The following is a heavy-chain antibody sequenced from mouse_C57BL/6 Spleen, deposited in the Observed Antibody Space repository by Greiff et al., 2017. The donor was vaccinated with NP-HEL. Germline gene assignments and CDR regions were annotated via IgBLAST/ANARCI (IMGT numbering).Heavy chain of an antibody. Sequence: VKLQESGPGLVQPSQSLSISCTVSGFSLTSYGVNWVRQSPGKGLEWLGVIWRGGSTDYNAAFMSRLSITKDNSKSQVCFKMNSLQADDTAIYYCAKKNYGPLSMDYWGQGTSVTVSS. V-gene: IGHV2-5*01. CDR2: IWRGGST. J-gene: IGHJ4*01. D-gene: IGHD1-1*01. CDR1: GFSLTSYG. CDR3: AKKNYGPLSMDY.